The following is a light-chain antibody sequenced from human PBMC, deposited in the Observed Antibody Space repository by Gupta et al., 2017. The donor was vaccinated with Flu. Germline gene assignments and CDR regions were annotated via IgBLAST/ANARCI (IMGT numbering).Light chain of an antibody. CDR2: DAS. CDR1: QNISSY. J-gene: IGKJ3*01. V-gene: IGKV1-39*01. Sequence: RVTITCRASQNISSYLTWYQQKPGKAPKLLIHDASNLQSGVPSRFSGSGSGTDFTLTIFSLQPEDFAAYYCQQSYNTPKAFTFGHGTKVEI. CDR3: QQSYNTPKAFT.